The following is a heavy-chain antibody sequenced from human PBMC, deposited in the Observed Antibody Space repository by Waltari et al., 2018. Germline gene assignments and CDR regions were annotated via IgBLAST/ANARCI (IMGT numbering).Heavy chain of an antibody. D-gene: IGHD2-15*01. CDR3: ARGPPNCSGGSCYLIGWFDP. CDR1: GGSISSSSYY. V-gene: IGHV4-39*01. J-gene: IGHJ5*02. Sequence: QLQLQESGPGLVKPSETLSLTCTVSGGSISSSSYYWGWIRQPPGKGLGWIGSIYYSGSTYYNPSLKSRVTISVDTSKNQFSLKLSSVTAADTAVYYCARGPPNCSGGSCYLIGWFDPWGQGTLVTVSS. CDR2: IYYSGST.